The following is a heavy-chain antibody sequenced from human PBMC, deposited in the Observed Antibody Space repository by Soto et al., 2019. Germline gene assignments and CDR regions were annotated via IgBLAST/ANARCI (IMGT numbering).Heavy chain of an antibody. D-gene: IGHD6-19*01. CDR1: GGTFSSYT. CDR2: IIPILGIA. J-gene: IGHJ3*02. CDR3: ASSQWLVTPGRRFDI. Sequence: QVQLVQSGAEVKKPGSSVKVSCKASGGTFSSYTISWVRQAPGQGLEWMGRIIPILGIANYAQKFQGRVTIXXDXSXXTAYMELSSLRSEDTAVYYCASSQWLVTPGRRFDIWGQGTMVTVSS. V-gene: IGHV1-69*02.